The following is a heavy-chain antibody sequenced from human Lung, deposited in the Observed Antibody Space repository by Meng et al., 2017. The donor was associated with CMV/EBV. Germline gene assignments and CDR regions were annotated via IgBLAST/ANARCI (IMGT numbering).Heavy chain of an antibody. J-gene: IGHJ3*02. CDR2: ISPYNANT. D-gene: IGHD3-3*01. CDR1: GYTFTNYG. Sequence: ASXXVSXKASGYTFTNYGITWVRQAPGQGLEWMGWISPYNANTKYTQKVQGRVTMTTDTSTSTAYMELRSLRSDYTAVYYCTRDVKTYNDSWSDTRRDAFDIWGQGXMVTVSS. V-gene: IGHV1-18*01. CDR3: TRDVKTYNDSWSDTRRDAFDI.